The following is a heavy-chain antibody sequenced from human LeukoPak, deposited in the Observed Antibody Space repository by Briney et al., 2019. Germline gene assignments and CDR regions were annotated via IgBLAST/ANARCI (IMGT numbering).Heavy chain of an antibody. J-gene: IGHJ4*02. D-gene: IGHD2-2*01. Sequence: PGGSLRLSCAASGFTFSSFEMNWVRQAPGKGLEWISYTTSSSDTIYYAESVRGRFTISRDNAKNSLYLQMNSLRAEDTAVYYCTRDGCTSTNCQWFDCWGQGTLVTVSS. V-gene: IGHV3-48*03. CDR1: GFTFSSFE. CDR2: TTSSSDTI. CDR3: TRDGCTSTNCQWFDC.